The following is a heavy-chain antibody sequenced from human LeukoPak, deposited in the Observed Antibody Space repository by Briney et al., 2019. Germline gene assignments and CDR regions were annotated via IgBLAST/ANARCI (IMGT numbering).Heavy chain of an antibody. J-gene: IGHJ6*02. CDR2: ISSSGSTI. V-gene: IGHV3-48*03. CDR1: GFTFSSYE. D-gene: IGHD6-13*01. Sequence: GGSLRLSCAASGFTFSSYEMNWVRQAPGKGLEWVSYISSSGSTIYYADSVKGRFTISRDNAKNSLYLQMNSLRAEDTAVYYCARDRGSRWVYYYGMDVWGQGTTVTVSS. CDR3: ARDRGSRWVYYYGMDV.